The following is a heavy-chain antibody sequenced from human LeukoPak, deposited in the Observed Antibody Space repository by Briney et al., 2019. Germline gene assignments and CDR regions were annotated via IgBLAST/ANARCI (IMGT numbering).Heavy chain of an antibody. CDR3: ARTVVPAANSYYYMDV. J-gene: IGHJ6*03. V-gene: IGHV4-39*07. CDR1: GGSIRSSSYY. Sequence: SETLSLTCIVSGGSIRSSSYYWGWIRQPPGKGLEWIGSIYFSGSTYYNPSLKSRVTISVDTSKNQLSLKLSSVTAADTAVYHCARTVVPAANSYYYMDVWGKGTTVTVSS. CDR2: IYFSGST. D-gene: IGHD2-2*01.